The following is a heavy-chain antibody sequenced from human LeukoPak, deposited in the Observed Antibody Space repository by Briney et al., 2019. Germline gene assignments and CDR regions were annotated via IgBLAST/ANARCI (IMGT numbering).Heavy chain of an antibody. Sequence: GGSLRLSCVLSGFTFTSAPMNWVRQAPGKGLEWVSTSGTDGDTYYADSVNGRFTISRDNSKNTVHLQMTSLRVEDTAVYYCATKTPGNYPYDYWGQGTLVIVSP. CDR3: ATKTPGNYPYDY. D-gene: IGHD3-22*01. CDR2: SGTDGDT. V-gene: IGHV3-23*01. J-gene: IGHJ4*02. CDR1: GFTFTSAP.